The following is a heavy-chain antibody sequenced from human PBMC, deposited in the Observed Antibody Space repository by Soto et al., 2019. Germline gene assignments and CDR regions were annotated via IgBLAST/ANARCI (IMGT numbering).Heavy chain of an antibody. CDR1: GFTFSSYG. J-gene: IGHJ4*02. V-gene: IGHV3-33*01. CDR3: ARDTYYYDSSGYYYPLDY. D-gene: IGHD3-22*01. Sequence: QVQLVESGGGVVQPGRSLRLSCAASGFTFSSYGMHWVRQAPGKGLEWVAVIWYDGSNKYYADSVKGRFTISRDNSKNTLYLQMNSLRAEDTAVYYCARDTYYYDSSGYYYPLDYWGQGTLVTVSS. CDR2: IWYDGSNK.